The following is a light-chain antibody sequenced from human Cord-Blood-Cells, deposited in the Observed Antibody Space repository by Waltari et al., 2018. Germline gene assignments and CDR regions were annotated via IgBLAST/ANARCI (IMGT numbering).Light chain of an antibody. Sequence: HMIHSPSPLPASVRGGVTITCQASQDISNYLNWYQQKPGQAPKLLIYEASNLETGVPDRFSGSGSGTDFTLTISSLQAEDIAVYYCQQYDNLLYTFGPGTKVDIK. V-gene: IGKV1-33*01. J-gene: IGKJ3*01. CDR2: EAS. CDR1: QDISNY. CDR3: QQYDNLLYT.